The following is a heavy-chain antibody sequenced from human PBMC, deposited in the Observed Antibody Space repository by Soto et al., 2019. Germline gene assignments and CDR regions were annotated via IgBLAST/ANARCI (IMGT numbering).Heavy chain of an antibody. Sequence: QLQLQESGPGLVKPSETLSLTCTVSGGSISSSSYYWGWIRQPPGKGLEWIGSIYYSGSTYYNPSLPRRVTISVDTSKKQFSLKLGSVTAADTAVYYCARLQVAVAGTYDYWGQGTLVTVSS. D-gene: IGHD6-19*01. V-gene: IGHV4-39*01. CDR2: IYYSGST. J-gene: IGHJ4*02. CDR1: GGSISSSSYY. CDR3: ARLQVAVAGTYDY.